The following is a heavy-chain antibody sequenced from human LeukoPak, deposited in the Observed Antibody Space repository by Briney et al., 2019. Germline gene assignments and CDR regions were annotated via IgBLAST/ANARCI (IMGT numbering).Heavy chain of an antibody. V-gene: IGHV4-38-2*01. CDR1: AYSISSGYR. J-gene: IGHJ5*02. CDR2: IYHSGIT. D-gene: IGHD2-2*01. Sequence: SETLSLTCAVSAYSISSGYRWGWIRQPPGKGLEWIGSIYHSGITYYNPSLKSRVTISVDTSKNQFSLKLSSVTAADTAVYYCARVGVVVVPAGGFDPWGQGTLVTVSS. CDR3: ARVGVVVVPAGGFDP.